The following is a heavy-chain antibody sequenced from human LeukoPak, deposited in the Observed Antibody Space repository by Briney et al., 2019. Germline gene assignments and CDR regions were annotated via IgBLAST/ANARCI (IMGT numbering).Heavy chain of an antibody. Sequence: PSETLSLTCTVSGGSISSYYWSWIRQPPGKGLEWIGYIYYSGSTNNNPSLKGRVTISVDTPKNQFSLKLSSVTAADTAVYYCARVSAFNWFDSWGQGTLVTVSS. V-gene: IGHV4-59*01. D-gene: IGHD5/OR15-5a*01. CDR2: IYYSGST. CDR1: GGSISSYY. J-gene: IGHJ5*01. CDR3: ARVSAFNWFDS.